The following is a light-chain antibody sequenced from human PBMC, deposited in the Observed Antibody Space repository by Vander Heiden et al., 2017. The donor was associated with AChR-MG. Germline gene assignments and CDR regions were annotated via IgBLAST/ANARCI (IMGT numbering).Light chain of an antibody. CDR1: QSISSY. J-gene: IGKJ1*01. CDR3: QQSYSTLRT. V-gene: IGKV1-39*01. CDR2: AAS. Sequence: DIQMTQSPSSLSASVGDRVTITCRASQSISSYLNWYQQKPGKAPNLLIYAASSFQSGVPSRFSGSGSGTDFTLTISSLQPEDFATYYCQQSYSTLRTFGQGTKVEIK.